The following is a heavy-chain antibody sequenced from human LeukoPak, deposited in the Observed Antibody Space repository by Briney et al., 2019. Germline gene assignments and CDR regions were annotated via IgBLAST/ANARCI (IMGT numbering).Heavy chain of an antibody. Sequence: SVKVSCKASGFTFTSSAMQWVRQARGQRLEWIGWIVVGSGNTNYAQKFQERVTITRDMSTSTAYMELSSLRSEDTAVYYCARVDDSSGYYYTPWGQGTLVTVSS. CDR2: IVVGSGNT. V-gene: IGHV1-58*02. CDR1: GFTFTSSA. CDR3: ARVDDSSGYYYTP. D-gene: IGHD3-22*01. J-gene: IGHJ5*02.